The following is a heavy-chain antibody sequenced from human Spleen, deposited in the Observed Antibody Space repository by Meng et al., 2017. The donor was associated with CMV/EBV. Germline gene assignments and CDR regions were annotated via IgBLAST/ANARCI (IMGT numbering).Heavy chain of an antibody. CDR2: INPSAGST. J-gene: IGHJ3*01. CDR1: GYTFTSNY. V-gene: IGHV1-46*01. CDR3: ARDRGITAIQLDAFDV. D-gene: IGHD2-21*02. Sequence: ASVKVSCKASGYTFTSNYMHWVRQAPGQGLEWMGIINPSAGSTSYAQKFQGRVTMTRDTSTSTAYMELTSLRSDDTAVYFCARDRGITAIQLDAFDVWGQGTLVTVSS.